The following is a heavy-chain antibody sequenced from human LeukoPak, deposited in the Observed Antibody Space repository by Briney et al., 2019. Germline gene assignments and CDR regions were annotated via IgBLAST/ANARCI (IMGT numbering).Heavy chain of an antibody. V-gene: IGHV4-59*01. CDR1: GGSISSYY. J-gene: IGHJ5*02. Sequence: SETLSLTCTVSGGSISSYYWSWIRQPPGKGLEWIGYIHYSGSTNYNPSLKSRVTISVDTSKNQFSLKLSSVTAADTAVYYCARTTNWFDPRGQGTLVTVSS. D-gene: IGHD1-1*01. CDR3: ARTTNWFDP. CDR2: IHYSGST.